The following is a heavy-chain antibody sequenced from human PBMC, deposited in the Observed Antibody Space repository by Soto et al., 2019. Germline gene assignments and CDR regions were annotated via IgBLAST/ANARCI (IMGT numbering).Heavy chain of an antibody. Sequence: GGSLRLSCAASGFTFDDYAMHWVRQAPGKGLEWVSGISWNSGSIGYADSVKGRFTISRDNAKNSLYLQMNSLRAEDTALYYCAKGSQWGSGSSTNWFDPWGQGTLVTVSS. CDR1: GFTFDDYA. CDR3: AKGSQWGSGSSTNWFDP. D-gene: IGHD3-10*01. V-gene: IGHV3-9*01. J-gene: IGHJ5*02. CDR2: ISWNSGSI.